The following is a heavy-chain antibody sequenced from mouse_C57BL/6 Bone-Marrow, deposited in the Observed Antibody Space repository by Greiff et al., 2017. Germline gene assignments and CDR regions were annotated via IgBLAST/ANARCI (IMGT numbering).Heavy chain of an antibody. Sequence: EVKVVESGGGLVKPGGSLKLSCAASGFTFSDYGMHWVRQAPEKGLEWVAYISSGSSTIYYADTVKGRFTISRDNAKNTLFLQMTSLRSEDTAMYYCARPDFGYAMDYWGQGTSVTVSS. CDR3: ARPDFGYAMDY. J-gene: IGHJ4*01. CDR1: GFTFSDYG. V-gene: IGHV5-17*01. CDR2: ISSGSSTI.